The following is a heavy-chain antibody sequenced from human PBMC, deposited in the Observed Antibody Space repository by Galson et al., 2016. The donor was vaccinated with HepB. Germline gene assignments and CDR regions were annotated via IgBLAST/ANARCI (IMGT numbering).Heavy chain of an antibody. J-gene: IGHJ4*02. D-gene: IGHD6-19*01. CDR1: GFDFSDYY. V-gene: IGHV3-11*01. CDR3: ARGQWGPAALYYFDY. Sequence: SLRLSCATSGFDFSDYYMSWIRKAPGKGLEWVSYISSRAKTIFYADSVEGRFTLSRDNAKKSVSLQMKSLRVEDTAMYYCARGQWGPAALYYFDYWGKGTLLTVSS. CDR2: ISSRAKTI.